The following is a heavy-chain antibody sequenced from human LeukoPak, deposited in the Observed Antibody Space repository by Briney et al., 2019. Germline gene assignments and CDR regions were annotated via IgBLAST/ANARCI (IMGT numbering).Heavy chain of an antibody. D-gene: IGHD5-18*01. CDR3: ARGIQLWLLDQHFDY. CDR1: GYTFSTYY. CDR2: INPNSGGT. Sequence: GASVKVSCKASGYTFSTYYMHWVRQAPGQGLEWMGWINPNSGGTNYAQKFQGRVTMTRDTSISTAYMELSRLRSDDTAVYYCARGIQLWLLDQHFDYWGQGTLVTASS. V-gene: IGHV1-2*02. J-gene: IGHJ4*02.